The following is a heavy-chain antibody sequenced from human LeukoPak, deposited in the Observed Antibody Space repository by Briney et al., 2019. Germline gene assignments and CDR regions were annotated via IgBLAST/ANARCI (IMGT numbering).Heavy chain of an antibody. V-gene: IGHV4-34*01. Sequence: PSETLSLTCAVYGGSFSDYYWSWIRQPPGKGLEWIGEINPRGSTNYSSSLKSRVTISVDTSKKQFSLKLSSVAAADTAVYFCARVGYRYVINDWSRTGLGAYPTKYYYHMDVWDKGTTVTVSS. CDR2: INPRGST. J-gene: IGHJ6*03. D-gene: IGHD5-18*01. CDR1: GGSFSDYY. CDR3: ARVGYRYVINDWSRTGLGAYPTKYYYHMDV.